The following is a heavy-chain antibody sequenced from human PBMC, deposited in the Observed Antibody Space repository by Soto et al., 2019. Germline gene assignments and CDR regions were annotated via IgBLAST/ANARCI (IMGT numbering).Heavy chain of an antibody. CDR3: AKEGEHSSGWANFDY. CDR2: ISGSGGST. CDR1: GFTFSSYA. D-gene: IGHD6-19*01. Sequence: EVQLLESGGGLVQPGGSLRLSCAASGFTFSSYAMSWVRQAPGKGLEWVSAISGSGGSTYYADSVKGRFTISRDTSKNTLYLQMNSLGAEDTAVYYCAKEGEHSSGWANFDYWGQGTLVTVSS. V-gene: IGHV3-23*01. J-gene: IGHJ4*02.